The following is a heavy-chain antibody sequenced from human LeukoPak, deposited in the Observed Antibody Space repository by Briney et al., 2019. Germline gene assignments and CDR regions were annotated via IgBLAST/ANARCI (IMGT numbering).Heavy chain of an antibody. D-gene: IGHD6-19*01. CDR3: ARGGIAVAGTLSWFDP. V-gene: IGHV4-4*07. CDR2: IYTSGST. CDR1: GGSISSYY. Sequence: SETLSLTCTVSGGSISSYYWSWIRQPAGKGLEWIGRIYTSGSTNYNPSLKSRVTMSVDTSKNQFSLKLSSVTAADTAVYYCARGGIAVAGTLSWFDPWGQGTLVTVSS. J-gene: IGHJ5*02.